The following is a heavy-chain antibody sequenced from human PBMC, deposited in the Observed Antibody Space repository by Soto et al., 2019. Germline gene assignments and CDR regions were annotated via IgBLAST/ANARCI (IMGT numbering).Heavy chain of an antibody. J-gene: IGHJ6*02. V-gene: IGHV3-74*01. D-gene: IGHD3-3*01. CDR2: INSDGSST. CDR3: ARGSSADYDFWSGYYGLAYYYGMDV. Sequence: VQLVESGGGLVQPGGSLRLSCAASGFTFSSYWMHWVRQAPGKWLVWVSRINSDGSSTSYADSVKGRFTISRDNAKNTLYLQMNSLRAEDTAVYYCARGSSADYDFWSGYYGLAYYYGMDVWGQGTTVTVSS. CDR1: GFTFSSYW.